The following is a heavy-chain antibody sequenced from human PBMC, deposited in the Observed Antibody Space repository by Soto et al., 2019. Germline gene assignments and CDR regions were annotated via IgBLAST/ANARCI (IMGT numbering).Heavy chain of an antibody. V-gene: IGHV1-18*01. D-gene: IGHD4-17*01. J-gene: IGHJ3*02. Sequence: ASVKVSCKASGYTFTSYGISWVRHAPGQGLEWMGWISAYNGNTNYAQKLQGRVTMTTDTSTSTAYMELRSLRSDDTAVYYCARTVTPVTTWDIWGQGTMVTVSS. CDR3: ARTVTPVTTWDI. CDR2: ISAYNGNT. CDR1: GYTFTSYG.